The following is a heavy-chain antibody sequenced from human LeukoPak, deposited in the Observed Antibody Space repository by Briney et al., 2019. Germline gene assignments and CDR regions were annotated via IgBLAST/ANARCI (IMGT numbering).Heavy chain of an antibody. J-gene: IGHJ4*02. D-gene: IGHD4-11*01. CDR2: IWSDATNM. V-gene: IGHV3-33*06. CDR1: GFIFTDYG. Sequence: GGSLRLSCAASGFIFTDYGFHWVRQTPGKGLEWVAAIWSDATNMYYGDSVKGRFFIQRDDFQNTVYLEMSSLRAEDTAVYYCAKDAQRGFDYSNSFQYWGQGSLVTVSS. CDR3: AKDAQRGFDYSNSFQY.